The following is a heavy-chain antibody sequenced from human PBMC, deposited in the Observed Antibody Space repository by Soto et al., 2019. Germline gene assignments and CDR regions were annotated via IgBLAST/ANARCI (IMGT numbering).Heavy chain of an antibody. V-gene: IGHV4-31*03. CDR1: GGSISSGGYY. CDR2: IYYSGST. D-gene: IGHD4-17*01. J-gene: IGHJ4*02. CDR3: ARSPAGGTTAWSYYFDY. Sequence: SETLSLTCTVSGGSISSGGYYWSWIRQHPGKGLEWIGYIYYSGSTYYNPSLKSRVTISVDTSKNQFSLKLSSVTPADTAVYYCARSPAGGTTAWSYYFDYWGQGTLVTVSS.